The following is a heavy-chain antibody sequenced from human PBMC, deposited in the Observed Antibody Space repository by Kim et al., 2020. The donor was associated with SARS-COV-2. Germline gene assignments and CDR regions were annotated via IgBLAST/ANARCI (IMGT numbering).Heavy chain of an antibody. V-gene: IGHV3-49*04. J-gene: IGHJ6*02. CDR3: TRDLYCSGGSCYQHYYYYGMDV. CDR1: GFTFGDYA. Sequence: GGSLRLSCTASGFTFGDYAMSWVRQAPGKGLEWVVFIRSKAYGGTTEYAASVKGRFTISRDDSKSIAYLQMNSLKTEDTAVYYCTRDLYCSGGSCYQHYYYYGMDVWGQGTTVTVSS. CDR2: IRSKAYGGTT. D-gene: IGHD2-15*01.